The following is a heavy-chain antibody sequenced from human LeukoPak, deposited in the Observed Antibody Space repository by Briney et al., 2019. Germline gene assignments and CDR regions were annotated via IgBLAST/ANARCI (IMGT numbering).Heavy chain of an antibody. J-gene: IGHJ4*02. CDR2: INPSGGST. D-gene: IGHD5-18*01. Sequence: ASVKVSCKASGYTFTIYYMHWVRQARGQGLEWMGLINPSGGSTSYAQKFQGRVTITRDTDTSTVYMELSSLRSEDTAVYYCAREEGRGYSYGHRSGFDYWGQGTLVTVSS. V-gene: IGHV1-46*01. CDR3: AREEGRGYSYGHRSGFDY. CDR1: GYTFTIYY.